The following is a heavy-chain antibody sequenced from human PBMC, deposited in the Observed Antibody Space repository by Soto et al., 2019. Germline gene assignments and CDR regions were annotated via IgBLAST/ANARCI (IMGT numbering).Heavy chain of an antibody. D-gene: IGHD2-2*01. CDR3: ARHVIDIVVVPAADPNWFDP. CDR1: GYSFTSYW. Sequence: PGEALKISCKGSGYSFTSYWISWVRQMPGKGLEWMGRIDPSDSYTNYSPSFQGHVTISADKSISTAYLQWSSLKASDTAMYYCARHVIDIVVVPAADPNWFDPWGQGTLVTVSS. J-gene: IGHJ5*02. V-gene: IGHV5-10-1*01. CDR2: IDPSDSYT.